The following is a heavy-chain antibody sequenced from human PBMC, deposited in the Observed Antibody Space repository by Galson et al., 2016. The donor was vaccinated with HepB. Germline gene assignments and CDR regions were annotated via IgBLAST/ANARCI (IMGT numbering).Heavy chain of an antibody. CDR2: IEQDGSEK. CDR3: ARDPMRNWGFGGRRNWYFDL. Sequence: SLRLSCAASGFNFSNYWMSWVRQAPGKGLEWVANIEQDGSEKNYVDSMKGRFTISRDNVKNSLYLQMNSLRAEDTAVYYCARDPMRNWGFGGRRNWYFDLWGRGTLVTVSS. J-gene: IGHJ2*01. CDR1: GFNFSNYW. V-gene: IGHV3-7*01. D-gene: IGHD7-27*01.